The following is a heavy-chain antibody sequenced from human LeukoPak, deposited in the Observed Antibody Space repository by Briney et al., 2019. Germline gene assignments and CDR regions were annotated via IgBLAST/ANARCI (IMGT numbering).Heavy chain of an antibody. V-gene: IGHV4-59*01. Sequence: PSETLSLTCTVSGGSISSYYWSWIRQPPGKGLEWIGYIYYSGSTNYSPSLKSRVTISVDTSKNQFSLKLSSVTAADTAVYYCARQDYGDYDYYFDYWGQGTLVTVSS. CDR2: IYYSGST. CDR3: ARQDYGDYDYYFDY. CDR1: GGSISSYY. D-gene: IGHD4-17*01. J-gene: IGHJ4*02.